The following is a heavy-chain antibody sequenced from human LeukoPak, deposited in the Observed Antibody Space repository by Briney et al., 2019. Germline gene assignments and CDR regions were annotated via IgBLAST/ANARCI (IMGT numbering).Heavy chain of an antibody. Sequence: PGGSLRLSCAASGFTFSDSYMTWIRQAPGKGLEWVPYISNSGSSIYYADSVKGRFTTSRVNAKSSLYLQMNSLRAEDTAVYYCAKGLQSGYFLGRVDYWGQGTLVTVSS. V-gene: IGHV3-11*04. D-gene: IGHD3-3*01. J-gene: IGHJ4*02. CDR2: ISNSGSSI. CDR1: GFTFSDSY. CDR3: AKGLQSGYFLGRVDY.